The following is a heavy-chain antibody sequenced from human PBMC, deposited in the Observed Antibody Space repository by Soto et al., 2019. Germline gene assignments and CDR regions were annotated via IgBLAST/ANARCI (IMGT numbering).Heavy chain of an antibody. Sequence: QVQLQQWGAGLLKPSETLSLTCAVYGGSFSGYYWSWIRQPPGKGLEWIREINHSGSTNYNPSLKSRVTISVDTSKNQFSLKLSSVTAADTAVYYCARVTGRYYYGMDVWGQGTTVTVSS. J-gene: IGHJ6*02. CDR1: GGSFSGYY. V-gene: IGHV4-34*01. CDR2: INHSGST. CDR3: ARVTGRYYYGMDV.